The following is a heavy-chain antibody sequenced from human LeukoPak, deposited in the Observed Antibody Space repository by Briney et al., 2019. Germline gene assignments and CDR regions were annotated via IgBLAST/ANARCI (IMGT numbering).Heavy chain of an antibody. V-gene: IGHV3-48*01. Sequence: PGGSLRLSCAASGFTFSSYSMNWVRQAPGKGLEWVSYISSSSSIIYYADSVKGRFTISRDNAKNSLYLQMNSLRAEDTAVYYCARGMEYGKDGYGHYWGQGTLVTVSS. CDR1: GFTFSSYS. J-gene: IGHJ4*02. CDR2: ISSSSSII. D-gene: IGHD5-24*01. CDR3: ARGMEYGKDGYGHY.